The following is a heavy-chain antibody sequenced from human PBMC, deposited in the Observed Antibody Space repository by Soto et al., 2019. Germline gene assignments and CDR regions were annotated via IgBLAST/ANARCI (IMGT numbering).Heavy chain of an antibody. J-gene: IGHJ6*02. CDR3: ARDRYSSGWYPSDYYYYGMDV. Sequence: ASVKVSCKASGYTFTSYGISWVRQAPGQGLEWMGWISAYNGNTNYAQELQGRVTMTTDTSTSTAYMELRSLRSDDTAVYYCARDRYSSGWYPSDYYYYGMDVWGQGTTVTVSS. D-gene: IGHD6-19*01. CDR1: GYTFTSYG. CDR2: ISAYNGNT. V-gene: IGHV1-18*04.